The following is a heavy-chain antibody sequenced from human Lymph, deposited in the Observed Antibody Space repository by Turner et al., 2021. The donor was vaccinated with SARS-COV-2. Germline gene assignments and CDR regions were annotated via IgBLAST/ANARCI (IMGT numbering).Heavy chain of an antibody. CDR1: GIIVSRNY. CDR3: ARDLGTYGMDV. CDR2: IYSGGTT. J-gene: IGHJ6*02. Sequence: EVQLVETGGGLIQPGGSLRRSCAACGIIVSRNYMNWVRQAPGRGVEWVSVIYSGGTTYYADPVKGRFTISRDNSKNTLYLQMNSLRVEDTAVYYCARDLGTYGMDVWGQGTTVTVSS. V-gene: IGHV3-53*02. D-gene: IGHD6-13*01.